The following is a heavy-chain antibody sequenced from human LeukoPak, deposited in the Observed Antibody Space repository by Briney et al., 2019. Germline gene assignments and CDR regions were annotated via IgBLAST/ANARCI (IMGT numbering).Heavy chain of an antibody. J-gene: IGHJ4*02. CDR2: IDISGGAT. D-gene: IGHD3-16*01. CDR3: ANEIRPNDY. Sequence: SGGSLRLSCVASGFPFSSHAMCWVRQAPGKGLEWVSSIDISGGATSYADSVRGRFTISRDNSKNTLYLQMTSLRVEDTALYYCANEIRPNDYWGQGTLVSVSS. CDR1: GFPFSSHA. V-gene: IGHV3-23*05.